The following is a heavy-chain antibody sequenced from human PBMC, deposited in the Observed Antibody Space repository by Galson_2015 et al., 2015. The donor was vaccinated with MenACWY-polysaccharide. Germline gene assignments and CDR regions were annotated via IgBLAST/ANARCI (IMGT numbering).Heavy chain of an antibody. CDR2: ISLDGRNT. Sequence: SLRLSCAASGFTFTSYTMSWIRQAPGKGPEWVTVISLDGRNTYYADSVKGRFTISRDNSKNTLYLQMNSLRADDTAVYYCAKERTTVDIWGQGTMVTVSS. J-gene: IGHJ3*02. CDR1: GFTFTSYT. D-gene: IGHD4-17*01. V-gene: IGHV3-23*01. CDR3: AKERTTVDI.